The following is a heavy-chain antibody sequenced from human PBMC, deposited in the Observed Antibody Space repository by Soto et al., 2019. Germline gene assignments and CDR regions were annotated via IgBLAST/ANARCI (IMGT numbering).Heavy chain of an antibody. V-gene: IGHV4-59*01. CDR1: DDSIRSYY. CDR2: IYYTGTT. CDR3: ARTKIIAAARYFDS. D-gene: IGHD2-15*01. J-gene: IGHJ4*02. Sequence: SETLSLTCTVSDDSIRSYYWSWIRQSPGKQLDWIGHIYYTGTTNYSPSLKSRVTMSIDTSQNQFSLRLSSITAADTAIYYCARTKIIAAARYFDSWGPGTLVTVSS.